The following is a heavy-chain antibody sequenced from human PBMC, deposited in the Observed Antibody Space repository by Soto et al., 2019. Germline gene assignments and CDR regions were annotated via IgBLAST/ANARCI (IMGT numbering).Heavy chain of an antibody. CDR1: GYTFTSYA. Sequence: ASVKVSCTASGYTFTSYAMHWVRQAPGQRLEWMGWINAGNGNTKYSQKFQGRVTITRDTSASTAYMELSSLRSEDTAVYYCARGGRIAAAATGVRYWGQGTLVTVSS. CDR3: ARGGRIAAAATGVRY. CDR2: INAGNGNT. J-gene: IGHJ4*02. V-gene: IGHV1-3*01. D-gene: IGHD6-13*01.